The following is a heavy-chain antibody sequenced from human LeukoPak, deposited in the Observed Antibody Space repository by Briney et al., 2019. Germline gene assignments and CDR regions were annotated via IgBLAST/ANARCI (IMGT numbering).Heavy chain of an antibody. D-gene: IGHD3-10*01. CDR3: ARDREVAPAYAFDI. V-gene: IGHV1-46*01. Sequence: ASVKVSCKASGHTFTTYYVHLVRQAPGQGLEWMGVINPSGDGTNYPQRFQGRVTLTRDTSISTAYMELSRLRSDDTAVYYCARDREVAPAYAFDIWGQGTMVTVSS. J-gene: IGHJ3*02. CDR1: GHTFTTYY. CDR2: INPSGDGT.